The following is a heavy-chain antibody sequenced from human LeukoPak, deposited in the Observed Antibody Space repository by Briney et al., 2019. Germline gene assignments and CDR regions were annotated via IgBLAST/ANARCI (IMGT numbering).Heavy chain of an antibody. J-gene: IGHJ4*02. CDR3: AKGRRIQLWLGFDY. CDR1: GFSFTNYA. V-gene: IGHV3-23*01. CDR2: ISGSGGST. Sequence: GGSLRLSCAASGFSFTNYAMSWVRQAPGKGLEWVSAISGSGGSTYYADSVKGRFTISRDNSKNTLYLQMNSLRAEDTAVYYCAKGRRIQLWLGFDYWGQGTLVTVSS. D-gene: IGHD5-18*01.